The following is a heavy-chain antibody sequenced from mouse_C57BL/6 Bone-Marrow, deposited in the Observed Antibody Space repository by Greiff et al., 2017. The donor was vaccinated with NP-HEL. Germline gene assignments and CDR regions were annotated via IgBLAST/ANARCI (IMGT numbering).Heavy chain of an antibody. V-gene: IGHV1-55*01. CDR1: GYTFTSYS. CDR2: IYPGSGST. CDR3: ARFITKDYFDY. D-gene: IGHD1-1*01. Sequence: QVQLLQPGAELVKPGASVKMSCKASGYTFTSYSITWVKQRPGQGLEWIGDIYPGSGSTNYNEKFKSKATLTVDTSSSTVYMQLSSLTSEDSAVYYCARFITKDYFDYWGQGTTLTVSS. J-gene: IGHJ2*01.